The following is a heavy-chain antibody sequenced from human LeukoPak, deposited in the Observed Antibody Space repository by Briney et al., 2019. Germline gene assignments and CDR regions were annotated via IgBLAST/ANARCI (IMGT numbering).Heavy chain of an antibody. V-gene: IGHV3-23*01. D-gene: IGHD3-9*01. CDR3: AREERYFDWLFLDY. CDR2: ISGSGGYT. J-gene: IGHJ4*02. CDR1: GFTFSSFA. Sequence: PGGSLRLSCAASGFTFSSFAITWVRQAPGKGLEWVLAISGSGGYTYYADSVMGRFTISRDNSKNTVYLQMHSLRAEDTAVYYCAREERYFDWLFLDYWGQGTLVTVSS.